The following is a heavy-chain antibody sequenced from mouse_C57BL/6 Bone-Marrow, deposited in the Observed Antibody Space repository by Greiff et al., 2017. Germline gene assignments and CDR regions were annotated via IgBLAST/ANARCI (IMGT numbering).Heavy chain of an antibody. CDR2: ISDGGSYT. D-gene: IGHD1-1*01. CDR3: ARVPYYYGFDY. V-gene: IGHV5-4*03. Sequence: EVKLMESGGGLVKPGGSLKLSCAASGFTFSSYAMSWVRQTPEKRLEWVATISDGGSYTYYPDNVKGRFTISRDNAKNNLYLQMSHLKSEDTAMYDCARVPYYYGFDYWGQGTTLTVSS. CDR1: GFTFSSYA. J-gene: IGHJ2*01.